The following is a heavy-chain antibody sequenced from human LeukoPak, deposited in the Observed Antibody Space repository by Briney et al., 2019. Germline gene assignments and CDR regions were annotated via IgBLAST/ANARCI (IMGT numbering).Heavy chain of an antibody. D-gene: IGHD3-22*01. CDR1: GFRFSNYW. J-gene: IGHJ5*02. Sequence: GGSLRLSCAASGFRFSNYWMHWVRQAPGKGLEWVANIKEDGSDKYYVDSVKGRFTISRDNAKNSLDLQMNSLRAEDTAVYYCAREKAYYESGGYFRFDPWGQGTLVTVSS. CDR3: AREKAYYESGGYFRFDP. V-gene: IGHV3-7*01. CDR2: IKEDGSDK.